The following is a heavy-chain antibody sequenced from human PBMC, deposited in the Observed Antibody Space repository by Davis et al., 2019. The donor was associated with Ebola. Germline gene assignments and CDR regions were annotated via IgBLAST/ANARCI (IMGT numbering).Heavy chain of an antibody. Sequence: GESLKISCAASGFTFSRYGMHWVRQAPGKGLEWVAVIWYDGSNKYYADSVKGRFTISRDNSKNTLYLQMNSLRAEDTAVYYCARGLMKLGPFGYWGQGTLVTVSS. D-gene: IGHD7-27*01. CDR3: ARGLMKLGPFGY. J-gene: IGHJ4*02. V-gene: IGHV3-33*01. CDR2: IWYDGSNK. CDR1: GFTFSRYG.